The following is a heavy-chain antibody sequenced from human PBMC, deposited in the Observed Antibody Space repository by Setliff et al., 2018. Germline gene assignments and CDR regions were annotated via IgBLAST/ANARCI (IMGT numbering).Heavy chain of an antibody. CDR1: GVSISDGHF. D-gene: IGHD3-3*01. J-gene: IGHJ4*02. CDR3: RFWSGYYKNDY. V-gene: IGHV4-38-2*02. Sequence: SETLSLTCTVSGVSISDGHFWAWVRQPPGKGLEWIGSIYHSGSSYYNPSLRSRVTISVDTSKNQFSLILRSVTATDTAVYYCRFWSGYYKNDYWGQGTLVTVSS. CDR2: IYHSGSS.